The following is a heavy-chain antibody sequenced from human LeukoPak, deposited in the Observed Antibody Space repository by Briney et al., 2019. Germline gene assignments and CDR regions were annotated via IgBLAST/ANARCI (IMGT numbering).Heavy chain of an antibody. CDR1: GGSFSGYY. CDR2: INHSGST. J-gene: IGHJ4*02. CDR3: ARVSSTSCYAVDY. Sequence: SETLSLTCAVYGGSFSGYYWSWIRQPPGKGLEWIGEINHSGSTNYNPSLKSRVTISVDTSKNQFSLKLSSVTAADTAVYYCARVSSTSCYAVDYWGQGTLVTVSS. V-gene: IGHV4-34*01. D-gene: IGHD2-2*01.